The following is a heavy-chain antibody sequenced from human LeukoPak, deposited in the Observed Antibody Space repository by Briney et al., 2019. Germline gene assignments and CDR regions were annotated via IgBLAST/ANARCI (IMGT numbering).Heavy chain of an antibody. CDR3: ARGKGTIFGVVIGEPQITNWFDP. J-gene: IGHJ5*02. CDR1: GGSISSGSYY. CDR2: IYTSGST. D-gene: IGHD3-3*01. Sequence: PSETLSLTCTVSGGSISSGSYYWSWIRQPAGKGLEWIRRIYTSGSTNYNPSLKSRVTISVDTSKNQFSLKLSSVTAADTAVYYCARGKGTIFGVVIGEPQITNWFDPWGQGTLVTVSS. V-gene: IGHV4-61*02.